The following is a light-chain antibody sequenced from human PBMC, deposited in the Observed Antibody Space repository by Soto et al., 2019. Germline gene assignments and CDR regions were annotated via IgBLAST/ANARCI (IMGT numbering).Light chain of an antibody. J-gene: IGKJ1*01. CDR2: GAS. V-gene: IGKV3-20*01. CDR1: QSVSSSY. CDR3: QQYGSSPWT. Sequence: EILLAQSPGPLSLSQGERATLSCRASQSVSSSYLAWYQQKPGQAPRLLIYGASSRATGIPDRFSGSGSGTDFTLTISRLEPEDFAVYYCQQYGSSPWTFGQGTKVDIK.